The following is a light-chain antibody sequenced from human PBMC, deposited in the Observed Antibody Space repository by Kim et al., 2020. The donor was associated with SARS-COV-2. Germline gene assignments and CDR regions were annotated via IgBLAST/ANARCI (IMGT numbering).Light chain of an antibody. CDR3: SSQTNTGTWV. CDR1: TSDVGTYDR. J-gene: IGLJ3*02. V-gene: IGLV2-18*03. Sequence: QSALTQPPSVSGSPGQSVTIPCTGTTSDVGTYDRISWYRQSPGTAPKLIISEVSNRPSGVPDRFSGSKSGNTASLTASGLQSDDEASYYCSSQTNTGTWVFGGGTQPTVL. CDR2: EVS.